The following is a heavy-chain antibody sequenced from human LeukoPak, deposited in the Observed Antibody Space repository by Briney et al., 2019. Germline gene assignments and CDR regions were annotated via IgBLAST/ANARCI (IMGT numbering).Heavy chain of an antibody. CDR3: ARDQATKAPWFDP. CDR2: ISSSSSYI. J-gene: IGHJ5*02. CDR1: GFTFSSYS. Sequence: NPGGSLRLSCAASGFTFSSYSMNWVRQAPRKGLEWVSSISSSSSYIYYADSVKGRFTISRDNAKNSLYLQMNSLRAEDTAVYYCARDQATKAPWFDPWGQGTLVTVSS. V-gene: IGHV3-21*01. D-gene: IGHD5-24*01.